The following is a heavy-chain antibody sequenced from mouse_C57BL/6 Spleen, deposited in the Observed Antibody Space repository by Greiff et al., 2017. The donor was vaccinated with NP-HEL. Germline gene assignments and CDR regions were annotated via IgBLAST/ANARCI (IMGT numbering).Heavy chain of an antibody. CDR3: ARSPNWDGDAMDY. CDR1: GYAFSRSW. V-gene: IGHV1-82*01. Sequence: QVQLKESGPELVTPGASVKISCKASGYAFSRSWMNWVKQRPGTGLEWIGRIYPGDGDTNYNGKFKGKATLTADQSSSTAYMQLSSLTSDDSAVYFCARSPNWDGDAMDYWGQGTSVTVSS. D-gene: IGHD4-1*02. CDR2: IYPGDGDT. J-gene: IGHJ4*01.